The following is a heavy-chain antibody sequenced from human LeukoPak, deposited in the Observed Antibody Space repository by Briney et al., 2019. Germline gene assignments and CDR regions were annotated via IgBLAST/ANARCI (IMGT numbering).Heavy chain of an antibody. D-gene: IGHD4-17*01. CDR2: ISGSGGST. CDR1: GFTFNNYA. Sequence: GGSLRLSCAASGFTFNNYAINWVRQAPGKGLEWVSAISGSGGSTYYADSVKGRFTISRDNSKNTLYLQMNSLRAEDTAVYYCAMTTVTASYYYGLDVWGQGTTVTVSS. J-gene: IGHJ6*02. V-gene: IGHV3-23*01. CDR3: AMTTVTASYYYGLDV.